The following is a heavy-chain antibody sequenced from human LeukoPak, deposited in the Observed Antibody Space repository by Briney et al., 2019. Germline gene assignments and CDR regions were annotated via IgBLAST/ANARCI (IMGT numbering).Heavy chain of an antibody. J-gene: IGHJ6*03. D-gene: IGHD4-11*01. CDR1: GYSFTGYY. CDR2: INPDSGGT. Sequence: GASVKVSCKASGYSFTGYYMHWVRQAPGQGLEWMGWINPDSGGTNYAQKFQGRVTMTRDTSITTAYMELSRLTSDDTAVYYCASGYSDYADYYNYYMDVWGKGTTVTVS. CDR3: ASGYSDYADYYNYYMDV. V-gene: IGHV1-2*02.